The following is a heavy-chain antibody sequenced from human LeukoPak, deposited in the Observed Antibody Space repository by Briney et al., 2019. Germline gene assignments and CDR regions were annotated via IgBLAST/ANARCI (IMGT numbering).Heavy chain of an antibody. CDR2: IYYSGIT. Sequence: SETLSLTCTVSGGSISNYYWSWIRQPPGKGLEWIGYIYYSGITNYNPSLKSRVTISVDTSKNQFSLKLSSVTAADTAVYYCARHFGTRGRPKSYFDYWGQGTLVTVPS. CDR3: ARHFGTRGRPKSYFDY. CDR1: GGSISNYY. V-gene: IGHV4-59*08. D-gene: IGHD1-7*01. J-gene: IGHJ4*02.